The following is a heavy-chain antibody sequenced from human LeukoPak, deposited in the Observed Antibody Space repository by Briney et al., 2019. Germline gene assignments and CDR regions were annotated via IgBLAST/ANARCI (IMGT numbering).Heavy chain of an antibody. CDR3: ARALRYDFWSGYYTVDY. D-gene: IGHD3-3*01. Sequence: SQTLSLTCAICGDSVSSNSAAWNWIRQSPSRGLERLGRTYYRSKWYNDYAVSVKSRITINPDTSKNQFSLQLNSVTPEDTAVYYCARALRYDFWSGYYTVDYWGQGTLVTVSS. J-gene: IGHJ4*02. V-gene: IGHV6-1*01. CDR1: GDSVSSNSAA. CDR2: TYYRSKWYN.